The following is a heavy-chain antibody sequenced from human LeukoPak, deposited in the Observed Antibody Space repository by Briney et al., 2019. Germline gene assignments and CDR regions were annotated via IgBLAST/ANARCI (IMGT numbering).Heavy chain of an antibody. Sequence: GGSLRLSCEASGFTFNTFWMSWVRQAPGKGLEWVANINQGGRDTNYVDSVKGRFTIARDDAKNSLYLQMNSLRAEDTAVYYCARPDQTGCFDYWGQGTLVTVSS. CDR2: INQGGRDT. J-gene: IGHJ4*02. V-gene: IGHV3-7*03. CDR1: GFTFNTFW. CDR3: ARPDQTGCFDY. D-gene: IGHD3-9*01.